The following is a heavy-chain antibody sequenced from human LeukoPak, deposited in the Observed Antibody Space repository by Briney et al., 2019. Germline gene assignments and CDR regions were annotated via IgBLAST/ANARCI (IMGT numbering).Heavy chain of an antibody. Sequence: GGSLRLSCAASGLSFSSFAMSWVRQAPGKGLEWVSAISGSGGSTYYADFVKGRFTISRDNSKNTLYLQMNSLRAEDTAVYYCAKDAYYYDSSGYYPYYYGMDVWGQGTTVTVSS. D-gene: IGHD3-22*01. CDR2: ISGSGGST. V-gene: IGHV3-23*01. CDR1: GLSFSSFA. CDR3: AKDAYYYDSSGYYPYYYGMDV. J-gene: IGHJ6*02.